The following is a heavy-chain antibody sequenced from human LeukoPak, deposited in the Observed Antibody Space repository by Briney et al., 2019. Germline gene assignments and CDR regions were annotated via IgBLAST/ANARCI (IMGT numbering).Heavy chain of an antibody. CDR3: AKDQAGHIVVVTASFQH. J-gene: IGHJ1*01. V-gene: IGHV3-23*01. Sequence: HPGGSLRLSCAASGFTFDDYGMSWVRQAPGKGLEWVSAISCSGGSTYYADSVKGRFTISRDNSKNTLYLQMNSLRAEDTAVYYCAKDQAGHIVVVTASFQHWGQGTLVTVSS. CDR1: GFTFDDYG. CDR2: ISCSGGST. D-gene: IGHD2-21*02.